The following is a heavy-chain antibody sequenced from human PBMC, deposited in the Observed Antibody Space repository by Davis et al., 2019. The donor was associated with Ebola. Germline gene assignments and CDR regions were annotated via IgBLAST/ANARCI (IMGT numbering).Heavy chain of an antibody. D-gene: IGHD2-15*01. Sequence: GESLKISCKGSGYRFSIYWIGWVRQMPGKGLEWMGIIYPGDSDTRYSPSLKSRVTISVDTSKNQFSLKLSSVTAADTAVYYCARGRRQWYCSGGSCSSGMDVWGQGTTVTVSS. CDR2: IYPGDSDT. CDR1: GYRFSIYW. CDR3: ARGRRQWYCSGGSCSSGMDV. J-gene: IGHJ6*02. V-gene: IGHV5-51*01.